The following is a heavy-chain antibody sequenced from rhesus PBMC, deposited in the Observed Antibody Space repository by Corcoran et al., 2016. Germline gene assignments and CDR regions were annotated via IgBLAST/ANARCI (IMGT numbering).Heavy chain of an antibody. CDR3: ANCGSGYTRGFDY. Sequence: EVQLVESGGGLVQPGGSLRLSCAASGFTVSSYVMSWVRQAPGKGLEWVSYNSNGGDSKYFAESVTVRVTIPMDNSKNTLSLQMTRLRAEDTAVYYSANCGSGYTRGFDYWGQGVLVTVSS. D-gene: IGHD5-24*01. V-gene: IGHV3S5*01. CDR2: NSNGGDSK. CDR1: GFTVSSYV. J-gene: IGHJ4*01.